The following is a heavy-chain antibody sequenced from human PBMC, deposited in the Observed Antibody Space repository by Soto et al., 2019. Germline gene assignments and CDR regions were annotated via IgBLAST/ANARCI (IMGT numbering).Heavy chain of an antibody. CDR3: ATPYYFNQ. J-gene: IGHJ1*01. CDR2: ISDDSSYI. V-gene: IGHV3-21*06. CDR1: GFMFSAYT. Sequence: XGSLRLSCAASGFMFSAYTMNWVRQAPGKGLEWLSSISDDSSYIDYADSLRSRFTVSRDNARNSLYLQIDSLGVDDTAVYYCATPYYFNQWGPGTLVTVSS. D-gene: IGHD3-16*01.